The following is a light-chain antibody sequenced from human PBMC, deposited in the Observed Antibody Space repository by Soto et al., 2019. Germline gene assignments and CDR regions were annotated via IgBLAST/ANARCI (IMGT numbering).Light chain of an antibody. CDR1: ERVSSSY. CDR3: QQYGGSPRT. Sequence: EIVLTQSPGTLSLSPGERATLSCRASERVSSSYLAWYQQKPGQAPRLLIYGASSRATGIPDRFSGSGSRTDFTLTINRLEPEDFAVYYCQQYGGSPRTFGQGTKLEIK. J-gene: IGKJ2*01. CDR2: GAS. V-gene: IGKV3-20*01.